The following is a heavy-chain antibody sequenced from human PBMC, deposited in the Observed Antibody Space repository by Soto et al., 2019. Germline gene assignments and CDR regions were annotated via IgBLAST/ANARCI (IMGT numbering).Heavy chain of an antibody. CDR3: AKDGPDGLTGGYFDF. Sequence: PGGSLRLSCAASGFTFSSYGMHWVRPAPGKGLEWVAVISYDGSNKYYADSVKGRFTISRDTSKNTLYLQMNSLRAEDTAVYYCAKDGPDGLTGGYFDFWGQGTLVS. CDR1: GFTFSSYG. D-gene: IGHD3-9*01. CDR2: ISYDGSNK. V-gene: IGHV3-30*18. J-gene: IGHJ4*02.